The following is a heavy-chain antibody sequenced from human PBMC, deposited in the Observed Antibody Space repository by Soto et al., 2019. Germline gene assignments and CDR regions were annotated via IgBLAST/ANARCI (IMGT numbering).Heavy chain of an antibody. J-gene: IGHJ6*03. CDR3: ARGDILTGYYYYYYYYMDV. D-gene: IGHD3-9*01. V-gene: IGHV1-18*01. CDR2: ISAYNGNT. CDR1: GYTFTSYG. Sequence: QVPLVQSGAEVKKPGASVKVSCKASGYTFTSYGISWVRQAPGQGLEWMGWISAYNGNTNYAQKLQGRVTMTTDTSTSTAYMELRSLRSDDTAVYYCARGDILTGYYYYYYYYMDVWGKGTTVTVSS.